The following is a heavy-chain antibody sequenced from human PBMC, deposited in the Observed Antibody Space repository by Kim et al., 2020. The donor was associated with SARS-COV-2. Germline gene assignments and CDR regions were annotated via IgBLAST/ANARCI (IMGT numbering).Heavy chain of an antibody. CDR3: AANFDH. CDR1: GFTFSNYG. V-gene: IGHV3-33*01. Sequence: GGSLRLSCAASGFTFSNYGMHWVRHAPGQGLEWLAVIWHDGSNKYYAGSVEGRFTISRDNSRNTLFLQMNSLRAEDTAVYYCAANFDHWGQGTLVTVSA. CDR2: IWHDGSNK. J-gene: IGHJ4*02.